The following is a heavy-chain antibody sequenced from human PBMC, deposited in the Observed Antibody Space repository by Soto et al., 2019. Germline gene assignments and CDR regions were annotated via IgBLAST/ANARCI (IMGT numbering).Heavy chain of an antibody. CDR1: GGSVSSGSYY. CDR2: IFHTGSV. Sequence: TLSLTCTVSGGSVSSGSYYWSWIRQPPGKGLEWIGEIFHTGSVNYNPSLKSRVTLSLDKSKNQFSLKLTSVTAAGTAVYFCAREQICNVVKCSNWFDPWGQGALVTVSS. D-gene: IGHD2-8*01. V-gene: IGHV4-61*01. CDR3: AREQICNVVKCSNWFDP. J-gene: IGHJ5*02.